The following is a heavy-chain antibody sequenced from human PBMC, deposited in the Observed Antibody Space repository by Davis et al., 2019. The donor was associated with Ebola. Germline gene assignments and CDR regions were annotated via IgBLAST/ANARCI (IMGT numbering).Heavy chain of an antibody. J-gene: IGHJ4*02. V-gene: IGHV3-53*01. CDR2: IYSGGST. Sequence: PGGSLRLSCAASGFTVSSNYMSWVRQAPGKGLEWVSVIYSGGSTYYADSVKGRFTISRDNAKNSLYLQMNSLRAEDTAVYYCARDLSYCSSTSCYYFDYWGQGTLVTVSS. CDR3: ARDLSYCSSTSCYYFDY. CDR1: GFTVSSNY. D-gene: IGHD2-2*01.